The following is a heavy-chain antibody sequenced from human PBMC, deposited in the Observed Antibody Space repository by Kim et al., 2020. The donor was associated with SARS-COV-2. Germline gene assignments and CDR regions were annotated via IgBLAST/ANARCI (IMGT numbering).Heavy chain of an antibody. Sequence: GGSLRLSCAASGFTFSSYWMHWVRQAPGKGLVWVSRIAPDGSTTDYADSVEGRFTISRDNAKNTLYLQVNSLRAEDTAVYYCITATLYGTNCNPFDYWGPGTLVTVSS. J-gene: IGHJ4*02. CDR1: GFTFSSYW. CDR3: ITATLYGTNCNPFDY. V-gene: IGHV3-74*01. CDR2: IAPDGSTT. D-gene: IGHD2-8*01.